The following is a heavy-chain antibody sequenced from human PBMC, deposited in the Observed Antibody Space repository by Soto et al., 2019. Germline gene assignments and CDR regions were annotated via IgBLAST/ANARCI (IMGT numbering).Heavy chain of an antibody. CDR3: AKSKFRDGYNYYFDY. CDR1: GFTFSSYA. CDR2: ISGSGGST. V-gene: IGHV3-23*01. J-gene: IGHJ4*02. D-gene: IGHD5-12*01. Sequence: GGSLRLSCAASGFTFSSYAMSWVRQAPGKGLEWVSAISGSGGSTYYADSVKGRFTISRDNSKNTLYLQMNSLRAEDTAVYYCAKSKFRDGYNYYFDYWGQGTLVTVSS.